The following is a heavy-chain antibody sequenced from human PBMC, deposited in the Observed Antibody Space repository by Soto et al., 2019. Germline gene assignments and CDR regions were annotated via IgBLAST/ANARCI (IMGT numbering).Heavy chain of an antibody. CDR2: IYYSGST. V-gene: IGHV4-59*12. Sequence: SETLSRTCAIGGGSISSYYWSWIRQPPGKGLEWIGYIYYSGSTNYNPSLKSRVTISVDTSKNQFSLKLSSVTAADTAVYYCARVPDRWGQGTLVTVSS. J-gene: IGHJ5*02. CDR3: ARVPDR. CDR1: GGSISSYY. D-gene: IGHD2-2*01.